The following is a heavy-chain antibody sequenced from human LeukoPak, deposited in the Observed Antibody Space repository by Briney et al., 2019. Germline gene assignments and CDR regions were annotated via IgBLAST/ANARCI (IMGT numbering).Heavy chain of an antibody. V-gene: IGHV1-24*01. CDR1: GYTLTELS. Sequence: ASVKVSCKVSGYTLTELSMHWVRQAPGKGLEWMGGFDPEDGETIYAQKLQGRVTMTTDTSTSTAYMELRSLRSDDTAVYYCARVRADYGDSLVDWGQGTLVTVSS. J-gene: IGHJ4*02. CDR2: FDPEDGET. CDR3: ARVRADYGDSLVD. D-gene: IGHD4-17*01.